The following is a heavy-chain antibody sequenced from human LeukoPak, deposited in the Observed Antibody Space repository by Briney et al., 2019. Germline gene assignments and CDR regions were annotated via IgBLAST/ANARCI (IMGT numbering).Heavy chain of an antibody. CDR2: ISSSGSTI. CDR3: ASQDDYGSGSYSF. CDR1: GFTFSSYE. D-gene: IGHD3-10*01. V-gene: IGHV3-48*03. Sequence: GGSLRLSCAASGFTFSSYEMNWVRQAPGKGLEWVSYISSSGSTIYYADSVKGRFTISRDSAKNSLYLQMNSLRAEDTAVYYCASQDDYGSGSYSFWGQGTLVTVSS. J-gene: IGHJ4*02.